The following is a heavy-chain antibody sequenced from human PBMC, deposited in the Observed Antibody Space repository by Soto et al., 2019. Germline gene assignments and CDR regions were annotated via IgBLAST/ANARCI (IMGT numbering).Heavy chain of an antibody. V-gene: IGHV1-18*01. CDR2: ISTYNGDT. D-gene: IGHD5-12*01. Sequence: QVQLVQSGAEVKKPGASVKVSCKASGYTFTRSGISWVRQAPGQGLEWMGWISTYNGDTNYAQTFQGRVTMTTDTSTSTVYMELRSLRSDVTAVYCCAREGVAPYYYYGMDVWGQGTPVTVSS. CDR1: GYTFTRSG. J-gene: IGHJ6*02. CDR3: AREGVAPYYYYGMDV.